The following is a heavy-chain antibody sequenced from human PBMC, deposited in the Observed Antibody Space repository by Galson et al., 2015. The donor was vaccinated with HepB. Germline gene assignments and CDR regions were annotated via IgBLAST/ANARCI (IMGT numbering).Heavy chain of an antibody. CDR3: ARIYCNSTRCPGPGYAGMDV. CDR1: GCTFSSYA. D-gene: IGHD2-2*01. J-gene: IGHJ6*02. Sequence: SVKVSCKASGCTFSSYAISWVRQAPGHGLEWMGRIIPIFGTANYAQRFQGKVTITTGESTSTAYMELNSLRSEYTAVYYCARIYCNSTRCPGPGYAGMDVWGQGTTVTVSS. V-gene: IGHV1-69*05. CDR2: IIPIFGTA.